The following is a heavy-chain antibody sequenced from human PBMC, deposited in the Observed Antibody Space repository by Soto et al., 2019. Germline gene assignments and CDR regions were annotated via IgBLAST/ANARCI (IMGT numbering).Heavy chain of an antibody. Sequence: GGSLRLSCAASGFTFSSYGMHWVRQAPGKGLEWVAVISYDGSNKYYADSVKGRFTISRDTSISTAYMELSRLRSDDTAVYYCARDLDTVLRLGYYYGMDVWGQGTTVTVSS. D-gene: IGHD5-18*01. CDR1: GFTFSSYG. V-gene: IGHV3-30*03. CDR2: ISYDGSNK. CDR3: ARDLDTVLRLGYYYGMDV. J-gene: IGHJ6*02.